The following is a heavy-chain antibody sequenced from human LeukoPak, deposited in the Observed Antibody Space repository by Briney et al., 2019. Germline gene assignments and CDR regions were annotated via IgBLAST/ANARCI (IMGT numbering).Heavy chain of an antibody. J-gene: IGHJ4*02. V-gene: IGHV4-39*02. CDR2: IYYSGST. CDR1: GGSISSSSYY. Sequence: SETLSLTCTVSGGSISSSSYYWGWIRQPPGKGLEWIGSIYYSGSTYYNPSLKSRVTISVDTSKNQFSLKLSSVTAADTAVYYCARDRVGYCSGGTCCSSDYWGQGTLVTVSS. CDR3: ARDRVGYCSGGTCCSSDY. D-gene: IGHD2-15*01.